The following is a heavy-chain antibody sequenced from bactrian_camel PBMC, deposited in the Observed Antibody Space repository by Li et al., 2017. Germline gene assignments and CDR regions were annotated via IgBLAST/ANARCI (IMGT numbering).Heavy chain of an antibody. D-gene: IGHD3*01. CDR1: GDTYSSNC. V-gene: IGHV3S53*01. J-gene: IGHJ4*01. CDR3: AARMPGCSVTRGTLASPEY. CDR2: IDIEGVT. Sequence: VQLVESGGDSVQAGGSLRLSCAASGDTYSSNCMGWFRQATGKEREGVGAIDIEGVTDYAHTVKGRFTISQDNAKNTVYLEMNSLKPEDTAMYFCAARMPGCSVTRGTLASPEYWGQGTQVTVS.